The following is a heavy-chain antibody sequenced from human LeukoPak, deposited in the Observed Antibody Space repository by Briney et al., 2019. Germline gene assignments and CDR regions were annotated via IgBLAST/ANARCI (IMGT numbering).Heavy chain of an antibody. Sequence: PGGSLRLSCVASGFTFSNYAMSWVRQAPGKGLEWVSAISDSGRNTFYADSVKGRFTISRDNSKNTLYLQMNSLRAEDTAVYYCAKLGVSYYDSSGYYYDYWGQGTLVTVSS. CDR1: GFTFSNYA. CDR2: ISDSGRNT. J-gene: IGHJ4*02. D-gene: IGHD3-22*01. CDR3: AKLGVSYYDSSGYYYDY. V-gene: IGHV3-23*01.